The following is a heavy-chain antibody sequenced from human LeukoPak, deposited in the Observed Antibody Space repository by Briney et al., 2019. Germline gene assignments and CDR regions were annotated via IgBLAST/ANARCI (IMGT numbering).Heavy chain of an antibody. CDR1: GYTFTSYY. Sequence: ASVKVSCKASGYTFTSYYMHWVRQAPGQGLEWMGIINPSGGSTSYAQKFQGRVTMTRDMSTSTVYMELSSLRSKDTAVYYCARDREVGATPDAFDIGGQGTMVTVSS. CDR2: INPSGGST. V-gene: IGHV1-46*01. D-gene: IGHD1-26*01. CDR3: ARDREVGATPDAFDI. J-gene: IGHJ3*02.